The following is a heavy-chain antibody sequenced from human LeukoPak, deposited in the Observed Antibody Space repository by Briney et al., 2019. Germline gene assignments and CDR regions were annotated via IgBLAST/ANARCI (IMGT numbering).Heavy chain of an antibody. J-gene: IGHJ4*02. CDR1: GFTFSSYD. CDR3: ARDIVKGVPDYLDS. Sequence: GRSLRLSCVASGFTFSSYDMHWVRQAPGKGLEWVAVTSIDGGIKFYADDVKGRFTISRDNSKNTLYLQLNSLRVEDTAVYYCARDIVKGVPDYLDSWGQGTLVTVSS. D-gene: IGHD3-10*01. V-gene: IGHV3-30-3*01. CDR2: TSIDGGIK.